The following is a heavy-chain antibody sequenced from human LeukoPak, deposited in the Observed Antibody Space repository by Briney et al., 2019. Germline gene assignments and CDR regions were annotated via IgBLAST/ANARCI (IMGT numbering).Heavy chain of an antibody. CDR1: GSTFSTYA. D-gene: IGHD2-2*01. V-gene: IGHV3-23*01. CDR2: LSATDYKT. J-gene: IGHJ4*02. Sequence: GGSLRLSCAASGSTFSTYAMSWVRQAPGKGLEWVSALSATDYKTYYAESVKGRFTISRDNAKNTLYLQMNRLRAEDTAIYYCAKDLNYAFDYWGQGTLVTVSS. CDR3: AKDLNYAFDY.